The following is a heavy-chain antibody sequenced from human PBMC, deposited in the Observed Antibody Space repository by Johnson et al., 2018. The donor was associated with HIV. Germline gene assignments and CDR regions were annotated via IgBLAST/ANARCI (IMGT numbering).Heavy chain of an antibody. CDR2: IYSGGST. Sequence: VQLVESGGGVVQPGRSLGLPCAASGFTVSSNYMSWVRQAPGKGLEWVSVIYSGGSTYYADSVKGRFTISRDNSKNTLYLQMNSLRAEDTAVYYCAKDGTRVSYYDSSGYYGAFDIWG. D-gene: IGHD3-22*01. CDR1: GFTVSSNY. V-gene: IGHV3-66*01. CDR3: AKDGTRVSYYDSSGYYGAFDI. J-gene: IGHJ3*02.